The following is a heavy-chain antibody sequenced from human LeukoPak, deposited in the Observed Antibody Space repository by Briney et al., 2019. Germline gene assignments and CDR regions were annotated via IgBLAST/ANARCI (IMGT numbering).Heavy chain of an antibody. CDR2: VNSDGSTT. D-gene: IGHD5-12*01. Sequence: GGSLRLSCAASGFTFSSYWMHWVRQAPGKGLVWVSRVNSDGSTTSYADSVKGRFTISRDNAKNTLYLQMNSLRAEDTAVYYCVSVGIVATATDYWGQGTLVTVSS. J-gene: IGHJ4*02. V-gene: IGHV3-74*01. CDR3: VSVGIVATATDY. CDR1: GFTFSSYW.